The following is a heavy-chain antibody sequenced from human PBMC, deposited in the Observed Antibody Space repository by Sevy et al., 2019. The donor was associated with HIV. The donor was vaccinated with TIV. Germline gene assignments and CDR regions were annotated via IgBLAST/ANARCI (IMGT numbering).Heavy chain of an antibody. D-gene: IGHD2-15*01. CDR2: FITILGRT. V-gene: IGHV1-69*08. J-gene: IGHJ4*02. Sequence: ASVKVSCKASGGTFDRYIIDWVRQAPGQGLEWMGRFITILGRTEYAQKFQGRLKISADESSDSTSTIYMELSDLGLADTAVYYCAREGPGHCTSESCRPLNFDYWGQGTLVTVSS. CDR3: AREGPGHCTSESCRPLNFDY. CDR1: GGTFDRYI.